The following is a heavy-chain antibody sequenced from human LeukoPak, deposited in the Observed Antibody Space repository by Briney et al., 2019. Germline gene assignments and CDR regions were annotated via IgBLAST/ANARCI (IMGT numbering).Heavy chain of an antibody. CDR2: IDPSDSYT. CDR1: GYSFTSYW. J-gene: IGHJ4*02. V-gene: IGHV5-10-1*01. Sequence: GESLKISCKGSGYSFTSYWIGWVRQMPGKGLEWMGRIDPSDSYTNYSPSFQGHVTISADKSISTAYLQWSSLKASDTAMYYCGRLGYESGGYYYFDHWGQGTLVTVSS. D-gene: IGHD3-22*01. CDR3: GRLGYESGGYYYFDH.